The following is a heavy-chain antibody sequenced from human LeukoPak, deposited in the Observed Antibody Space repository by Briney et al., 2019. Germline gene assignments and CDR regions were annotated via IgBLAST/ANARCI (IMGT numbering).Heavy chain of an antibody. CDR1: GFTFSSYA. J-gene: IGHJ4*02. D-gene: IGHD2/OR15-2a*01. Sequence: GGSLRLSCAASGFTFSSYAMSWVRQAPGKGLEWVSAISGSGGSTYYADSLKGRFTISRDNSENSLYLQMDSLTAEDTAVYYCTRKGSQWDFLVDYWGQGTRVAVSP. CDR3: TRKGSQWDFLVDY. CDR2: ISGSGGST. V-gene: IGHV3-23*01.